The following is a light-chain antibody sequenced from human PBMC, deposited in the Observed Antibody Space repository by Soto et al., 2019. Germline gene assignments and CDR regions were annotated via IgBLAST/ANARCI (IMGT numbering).Light chain of an antibody. CDR1: QSVSSY. CDR2: EAS. CDR3: QQRSNWPLT. V-gene: IGKV3-11*01. Sequence: EIVLTQSPGTLSLSPGERSTLSCRASQSVSSYLAWYQQKPGQAPRLLIYEASNRATGIPARFSGSGSGTDFTLTSSSLEPEDFAVYYCQQRSNWPLTFGGGTKVDIK. J-gene: IGKJ4*01.